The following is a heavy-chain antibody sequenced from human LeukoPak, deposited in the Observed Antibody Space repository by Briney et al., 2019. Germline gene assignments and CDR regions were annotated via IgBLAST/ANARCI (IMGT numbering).Heavy chain of an antibody. CDR1: GGSISSYY. CDR2: IYYSGST. D-gene: IGHD5-12*01. V-gene: IGHV4-59*08. Sequence: SSETLSLTCTVSGGSISSYYCSWIRQPPGKGLEWIGYIYYSGSTNYNPSLKSRVTISVDTSKNQFSLKLSSVTAADTAVYYCARIGGYGFDPWGQGTLVTVSS. CDR3: ARIGGYGFDP. J-gene: IGHJ5*02.